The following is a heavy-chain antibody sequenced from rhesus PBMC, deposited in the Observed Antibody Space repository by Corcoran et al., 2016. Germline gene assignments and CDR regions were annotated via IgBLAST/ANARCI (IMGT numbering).Heavy chain of an antibody. Sequence: QVQLQESGPGLVTPSETLSLTCAVSGGSFSSYWWSWIRQPPGKGLEWIGEINGNSGSTNYNPSLKSRVTISKDASKNQFSLKLSSVTAADTAVYYCARYPRYFDYWGQGVLVIVSS. CDR1: GGSFSSYW. J-gene: IGHJ4*01. CDR2: INGNSGST. D-gene: IGHD2-15*01. CDR3: ARYPRYFDY. V-gene: IGHV4-80*01.